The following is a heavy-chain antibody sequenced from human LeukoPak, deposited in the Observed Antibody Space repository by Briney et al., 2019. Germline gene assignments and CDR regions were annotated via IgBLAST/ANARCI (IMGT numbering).Heavy chain of an antibody. Sequence: GGSLRLSCAASGFTFSSYSMNWVRQAPGKGLEWVSSISPGGGRISYADSVRGRFTISRDDSQNMLYLQMNTLGVEDTAVYYCGTDRESDPSCYYVIGGQGTLVTVSS. CDR2: ISPGGGRI. D-gene: IGHD3-3*01. J-gene: IGHJ4*02. CDR3: GTDRESDPSCYYVI. CDR1: GFTFSSYS. V-gene: IGHV3-21*04.